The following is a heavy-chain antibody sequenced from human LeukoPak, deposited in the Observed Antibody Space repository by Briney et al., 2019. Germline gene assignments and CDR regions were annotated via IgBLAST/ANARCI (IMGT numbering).Heavy chain of an antibody. CDR2: ISAYNGNT. Sequence: ASVKVSCKASGYTFTSYGISWVRQAPGQGLEWMGWISAYNGNTNYAQKFQGRVTMTRDMSTSTVYMELSSLRSEDTAVYYCAREAQYYFDYWGQGTLVTVSS. CDR3: AREAQYYFDY. V-gene: IGHV1-18*01. CDR1: GYTFTSYG. J-gene: IGHJ4*02.